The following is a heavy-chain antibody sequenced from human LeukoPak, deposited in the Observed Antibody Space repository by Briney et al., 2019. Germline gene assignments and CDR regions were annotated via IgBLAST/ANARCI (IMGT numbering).Heavy chain of an antibody. Sequence: GGSLRLSCAASGFTFSSYWMNWVRQAPGKGLEWVANIKRDGNEKNYEDSVKGRFSISRDNAKNSLYLQIDSLRAEDTAVYYCAKEGAYPIITYDSWGQGALVTVSS. CDR2: IKRDGNEK. CDR1: GFTFSSYW. D-gene: IGHD3-10*01. V-gene: IGHV3-7*01. J-gene: IGHJ5*01. CDR3: AKEGAYPIITYDS.